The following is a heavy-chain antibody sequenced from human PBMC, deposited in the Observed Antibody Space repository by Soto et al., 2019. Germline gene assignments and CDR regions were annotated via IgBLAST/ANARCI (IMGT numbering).Heavy chain of an antibody. CDR1: GYTFTSYA. V-gene: IGHV1-3*01. CDR2: ISAGNGNT. Sequence: ASVKVSCKASGYTFTSYAMHWVRQAPGQRLEWMGWISAGNGNTKYSQKFQGRVTITRDTSASTAYMELSSLRSEDTAVYYCARDLYGDFDYWGQGTLVTVSS. D-gene: IGHD4-17*01. J-gene: IGHJ4*02. CDR3: ARDLYGDFDY.